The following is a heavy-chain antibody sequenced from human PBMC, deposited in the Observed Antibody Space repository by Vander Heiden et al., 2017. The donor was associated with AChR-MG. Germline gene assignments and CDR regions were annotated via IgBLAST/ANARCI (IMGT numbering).Heavy chain of an antibody. V-gene: IGHV1-69*01. J-gene: IGHJ4*02. CDR2: IIHTCGTA. CDR3: ARPPEVIAATPWEYFDY. CDR1: GCTRRPDA. Sequence: VQLLQSALDVTCPGSSVTVSCKDSGCTRRPDAISWVRQDPGEGLEWMRGIIHTCGTANYDQEFQGRVTITADESKSKAYMKLSSLRSEDTAVYYCARPPEVIAATPWEYFDYWGQGTLVTVSS. D-gene: IGHD2-15*01.